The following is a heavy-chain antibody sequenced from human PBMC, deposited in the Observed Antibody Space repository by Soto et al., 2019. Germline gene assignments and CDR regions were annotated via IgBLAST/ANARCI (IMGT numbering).Heavy chain of an antibody. CDR2: VNHSGST. CDR1: GGSFSGYY. V-gene: IGHV4-34*01. Sequence: SETLSLTCAVYGGSFSGYYWSWIRQPPGKGLEWIGEVNHSGSTNYNPSLKSRVTISVDTSKNQFSLKLSSATAADTAVYYCARGWSGLVIIRFDPWGQGTLVTVS. J-gene: IGHJ5*02. CDR3: ARGWSGLVIIRFDP. D-gene: IGHD3-9*01.